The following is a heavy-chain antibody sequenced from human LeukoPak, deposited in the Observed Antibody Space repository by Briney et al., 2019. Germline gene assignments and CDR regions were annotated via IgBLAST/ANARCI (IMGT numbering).Heavy chain of an antibody. V-gene: IGHV3-15*01. Sequence: GGSLRLSCAASGFTFNNAWMSWVRQAPGKGLEWVGRIKSNTDGGTTDYAAPVKGRFTISREDSRNILYLQMNSLKVEDTAVYYCTTPYTAEDYVWGSNRYDYWGQGTLVTVSS. CDR1: GFTFNNAW. CDR3: TTPYTAEDYVWGSNRYDY. J-gene: IGHJ4*02. CDR2: IKSNTDGGTT. D-gene: IGHD3-16*02.